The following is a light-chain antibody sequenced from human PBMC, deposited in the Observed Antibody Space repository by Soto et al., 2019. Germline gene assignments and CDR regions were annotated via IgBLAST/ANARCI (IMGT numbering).Light chain of an antibody. CDR2: AAS. J-gene: IGKJ5*01. CDR1: QGISKY. CDR3: LQHNTYPFT. V-gene: IGKV1-17*03. Sequence: DIPMTQSPSAMSASVGDRVTITCRASQGISKYLAWFQQKPGEAPKRLIYAASSLHTGVPSRFSGSGSGTEFTLTISSLQPEDFATYYCLQHNTYPFTFGQGTRLEI.